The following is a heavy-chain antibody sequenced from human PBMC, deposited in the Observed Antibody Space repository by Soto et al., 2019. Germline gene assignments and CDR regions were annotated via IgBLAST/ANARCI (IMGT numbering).Heavy chain of an antibody. CDR3: ARVGGGAGNFEY. Sequence: GGTLRLSCGASGFPFSNYGMHWVRQALGEGLVWVSRISGDGSFTRFADSVKGRFTISRDNAKNTMSLQMNSLRVDDTAVYYCARVGGGAGNFEYWGQGT. D-gene: IGHD2-21*01. V-gene: IGHV3-74*01. CDR1: GFPFSNYG. J-gene: IGHJ4*02. CDR2: ISGDGSFT.